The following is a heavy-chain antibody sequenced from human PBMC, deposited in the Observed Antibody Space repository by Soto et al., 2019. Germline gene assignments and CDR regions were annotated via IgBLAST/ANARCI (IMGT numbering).Heavy chain of an antibody. V-gene: IGHV4-31*02. Sequence: LCGGSMSSGGYYWSWIRQHPGKGLEWIGYIYYSGSTYYNPSLMSRVTISVDTSKNQFSLKLSSVTAADTAVYYCARVGRDDTNLRPPLKDYRGQGTLVTVSS. CDR3: ARVGRDDTNLRPPLKDY. D-gene: IGHD3-22*01. CDR1: GGSMSSGGYY. J-gene: IGHJ4*02. CDR2: IYYSGST.